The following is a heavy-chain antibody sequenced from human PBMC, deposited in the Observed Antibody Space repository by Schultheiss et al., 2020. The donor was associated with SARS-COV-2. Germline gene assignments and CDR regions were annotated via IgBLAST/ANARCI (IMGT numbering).Heavy chain of an antibody. Sequence: GGSLRLSCAASGFTFSSYGMHWVRQAPGKGLEWVAVIYSSDNTYYADLAKGRFTISRDNSKNTLYLQMNSLRAEDTAVYYCARDTVADYWGQGTLVTVSS. CDR2: IYSSDNT. CDR3: ARDTVADY. J-gene: IGHJ4*02. D-gene: IGHD2-15*01. V-gene: IGHV3-NL1*01. CDR1: GFTFSSYG.